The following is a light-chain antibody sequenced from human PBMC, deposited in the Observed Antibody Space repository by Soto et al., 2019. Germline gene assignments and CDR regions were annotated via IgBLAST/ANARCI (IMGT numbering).Light chain of an antibody. CDR2: GAS. CDR3: QHYDTLS. J-gene: IGKJ5*01. CDR1: QSVRSTY. V-gene: IGKV3-20*01. Sequence: EIVLTQSPGTLSLSPGERATLSCRASQSVRSTYLAWYQHRPGQAPRLLIYGASSRATGIPDRFAGSGSGTDFTLTISRLEPEDFAVYYCQHYDTLSFGQGTRLEMK.